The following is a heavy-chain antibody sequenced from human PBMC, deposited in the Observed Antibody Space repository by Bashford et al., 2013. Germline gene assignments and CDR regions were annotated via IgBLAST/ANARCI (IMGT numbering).Heavy chain of an antibody. CDR1: GSTFRRYW. Sequence: GSLRLSCAASGSTFRRYWMSWVRQXPGKGLEWVANIKESGSEKYYVDSVKGRFTISRDNAKNSFYLQMNSLRAEDTAIHYCVRGRNFFRYWGQGSLVTVSS. J-gene: IGHJ4*02. V-gene: IGHV3-7*03. D-gene: IGHD1-14*01. CDR2: IKESGSEK. CDR3: VRGRNFFRY.